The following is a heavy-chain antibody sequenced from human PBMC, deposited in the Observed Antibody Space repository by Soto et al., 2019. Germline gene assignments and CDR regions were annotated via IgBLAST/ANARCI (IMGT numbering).Heavy chain of an antibody. Sequence: PRKGLEWMGSIYYSGSTNYKPSLKGRVTISVDTSKNQFSLKLSSVTAADTAVYYCARVVFFFVAEDSIRYYLPVAAFLLNRSSDL. J-gene: IGHJ2*01. CDR2: IYYSGST. V-gene: IGHV4-59*01. CDR3: ARVVFFFVAEDSIRYYLPVAAFLLNRSSDL. D-gene: IGHD3-9*01.